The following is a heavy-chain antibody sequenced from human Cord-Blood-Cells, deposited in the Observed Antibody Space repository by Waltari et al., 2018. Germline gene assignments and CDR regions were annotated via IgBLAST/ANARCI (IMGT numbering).Heavy chain of an antibody. V-gene: IGHV4-39*01. J-gene: IGHJ1*01. CDR1: GGSISSSSYY. CDR3: ASGIAAAGTEYFQH. CDR2: IYYSGST. Sequence: QLQLQESGPGLVKPSETLSLTCTVSGGSISSSSYYWGWIRQPPGKGLEWIGSIYYSGSTTSNPTLKSRVTISVDTSKNQFSLKLSSVTAADTAVYYCASGIAAAGTEYFQHWGQGTLVTVSS. D-gene: IGHD6-13*01.